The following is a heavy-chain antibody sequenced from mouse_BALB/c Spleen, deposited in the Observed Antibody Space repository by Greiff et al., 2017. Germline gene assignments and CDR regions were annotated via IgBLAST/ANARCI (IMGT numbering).Heavy chain of an antibody. V-gene: IGHV5-12-2*01. CDR2: ISNGGGST. Sequence: EVNLVESGGGLVQPGGSLKLSCAASGFTFSSYTMSWVRQTPEKRLEWVAYISNGGGSTYYPDTVKGRFTISRDNAKNTLYLQMSSLKSEDTAMYYCLYGYGYWGQGTTLTVSS. D-gene: IGHD1-2*01. CDR1: GFTFSSYT. J-gene: IGHJ2*01. CDR3: LYGYGY.